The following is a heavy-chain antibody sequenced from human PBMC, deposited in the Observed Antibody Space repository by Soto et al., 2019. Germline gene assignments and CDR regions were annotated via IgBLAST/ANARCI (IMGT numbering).Heavy chain of an antibody. CDR3: AREEAVADSPFDY. V-gene: IGHV4-31*03. CDR1: GGSISSGGYY. D-gene: IGHD6-19*01. Sequence: QVQLQESGPGLVKPSQTLSLTCTVSGGSISSGGYYWSWIRQHPGKGLEWIGYIYYSVSTYYNPSLKSRVTKSADTSKNQFPMKLSSVTAADTAVYYCAREEAVADSPFDYWGQGNLVTVSS. J-gene: IGHJ4*02. CDR2: IYYSVST.